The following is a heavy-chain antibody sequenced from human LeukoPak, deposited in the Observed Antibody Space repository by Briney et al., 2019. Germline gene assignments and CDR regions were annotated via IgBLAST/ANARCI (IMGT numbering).Heavy chain of an antibody. V-gene: IGHV4-59*01. CDR2: IYYSGST. J-gene: IGHJ5*02. D-gene: IGHD2-15*01. Sequence: SETLSLTCAVYGGSFSGYYWSWIRQPPGKGLEWIGYIYYSGSTNYNPSLKSRVTISVDTSKNQFSLKLSSVTAADTAVYYCARLGLFLCSGGSCYSGYWFDPWGQGTLVTVSS. CDR3: ARLGLFLCSGGSCYSGYWFDP. CDR1: GGSFSGYY.